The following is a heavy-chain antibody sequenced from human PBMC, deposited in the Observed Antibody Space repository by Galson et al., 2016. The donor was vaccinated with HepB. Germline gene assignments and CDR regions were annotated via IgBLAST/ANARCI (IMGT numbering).Heavy chain of an antibody. CDR3: AREYSSYAFDI. Sequence: SVKVSCKASGYTFTNYAMNWVRQAPGHRLEWLGWINPGNGDTNYAQQFQSRVSFTRDTPAKIAYMELSSLRSEDSAVYYCAREYSSYAFDIWGQGTLVTVSS. J-gene: IGHJ4*02. CDR2: INPGNGDT. CDR1: GYTFTNYA. V-gene: IGHV1-3*01. D-gene: IGHD2-15*01.